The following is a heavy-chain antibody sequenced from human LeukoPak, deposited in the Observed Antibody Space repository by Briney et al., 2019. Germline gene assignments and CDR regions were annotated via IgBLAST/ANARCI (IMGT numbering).Heavy chain of an antibody. D-gene: IGHD6-13*01. CDR1: GFTFSGYY. Sequence: GGSLRLSCAASGFTFSGYYMSWIRQAPGKGLEWVSYISSSSSYTNYADSVKGRFTISRDNAKNSLYLQMNSLRAEDTAVYYCARDSSWAVDYWGQGTLVTVSS. CDR2: ISSSSSYT. J-gene: IGHJ4*02. V-gene: IGHV3-11*05. CDR3: ARDSSWAVDY.